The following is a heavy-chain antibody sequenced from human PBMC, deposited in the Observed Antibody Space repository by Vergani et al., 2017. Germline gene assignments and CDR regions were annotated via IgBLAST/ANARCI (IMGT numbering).Heavy chain of an antibody. D-gene: IGHD3-9*01. J-gene: IGHJ5*01. Sequence: DVHLAESGGGFFQPGGSLRLSCSASGFSFNSYWMHRVRQVPGKGLLWVSRIKSDGSITAYADSVKGRFTISRDNAQNTLYLQMNSLRVEDTGVYYCARARCIETCYMSNWLDSWGQGILVTVTS. V-gene: IGHV3-74*03. CDR3: ARARCIETCYMSNWLDS. CDR1: GFSFNSYW. CDR2: IKSDGSIT.